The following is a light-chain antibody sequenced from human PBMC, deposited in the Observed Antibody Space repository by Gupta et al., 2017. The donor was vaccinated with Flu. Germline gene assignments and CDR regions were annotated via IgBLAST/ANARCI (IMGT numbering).Light chain of an antibody. V-gene: IGLV2-11*01. CDR3: YSYASTYTFV. CDR1: SSDVGAWGF. CDR2: DVD. J-gene: IGLJ2*01. Sequence: QSALTQPRSVSGSAGQSVTIPCTGPSSDVGAWGFVSWYQQHPGRAPKAIIYDVDRRPSGVPDRFSGAKVGNTASLTISGLQADDEADYYCYSYASTYTFVFGGGTRLTVL.